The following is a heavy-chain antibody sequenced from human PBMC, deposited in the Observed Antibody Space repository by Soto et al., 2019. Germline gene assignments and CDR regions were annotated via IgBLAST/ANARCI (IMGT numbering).Heavy chain of an antibody. J-gene: IGHJ4*02. Sequence: GGSLRLSWVVSGFTFSDHYMNWVRQPPGKGLQWVAYISSRSSEINYADPVKGRFTISRDNAKNSVFLHMTSLTAEDTGVYFCARGDGAVGAAIDIWGQGTLVTVSS. D-gene: IGHD2-15*01. CDR3: ARGDGAVGAAIDI. CDR2: ISSRSSEI. V-gene: IGHV3-11*06. CDR1: GFTFSDHY.